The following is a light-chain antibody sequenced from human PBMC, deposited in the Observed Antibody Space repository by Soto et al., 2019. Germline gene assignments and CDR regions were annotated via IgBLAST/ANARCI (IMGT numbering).Light chain of an antibody. CDR1: QSIRNC. J-gene: IGKJ3*01. CDR2: GAS. CDR3: QQSYTAVFT. Sequence: DIQMTQSPSSLSASVGDRVTITCRASQSIRNCLNWYQQKPGKAPNLLIYGASSLQSGVPSRFSGSGSETDFTLTISNLQPEDFATYYCQQSYTAVFTFGPGTKVDIK. V-gene: IGKV1-39*01.